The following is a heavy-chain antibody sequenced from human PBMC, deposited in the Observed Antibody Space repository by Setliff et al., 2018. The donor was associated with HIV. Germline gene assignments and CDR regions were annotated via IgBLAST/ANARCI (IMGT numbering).Heavy chain of an antibody. V-gene: IGHV5-10-1*01. J-gene: IGHJ3*02. CDR1: GKSLSNYW. CDR3: SRGIAVSGHDFANTPGDI. CDR2: IDPSDSYI. D-gene: IGHD6-19*01. Sequence: PGESLKISCQGSGKSLSNYWINWVRQMPGKGLEWMGRIDPSDSYINYGPSFQGHVTISADKSTNTAFLQWSSRKASDSDMYYCSRGIAVSGHDFANTPGDIWGQGTRVTV.